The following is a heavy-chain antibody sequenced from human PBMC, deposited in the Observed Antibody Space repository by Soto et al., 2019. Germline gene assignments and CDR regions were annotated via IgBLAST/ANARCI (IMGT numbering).Heavy chain of an antibody. V-gene: IGHV1-18*01. J-gene: IGHJ6*02. CDR3: ARDIGDYYGSGSYLLYYGMDV. Sequence: GASVKVSCKASGYTFTSYDINWVRQATGQGLEWMGWISAYNGNTNYAQKLQGRVTMTTDTSTSTAYMELRSLRSDDTAVYYCARDIGDYYGSGSYLLYYGMDVWGQGTTVTVSS. D-gene: IGHD3-10*01. CDR2: ISAYNGNT. CDR1: GYTFTSYD.